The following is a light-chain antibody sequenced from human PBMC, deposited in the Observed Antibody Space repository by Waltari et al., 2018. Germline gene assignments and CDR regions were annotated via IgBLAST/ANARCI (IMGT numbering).Light chain of an antibody. V-gene: IGLV4-69*01. CDR1: SGYSSNV. CDR2: VNRDGSH. Sequence: QLVLTQSPSASASLGASVKLTCTLSSGYSSNVIAWHQQQPEKGPRYLMTVNRDGSHSRGGEIPARFSGSGSGAERYLTISSLQSEDEADYYCQTGGHGTWVFGGGTKLTVL. J-gene: IGLJ3*02. CDR3: QTGGHGTWV.